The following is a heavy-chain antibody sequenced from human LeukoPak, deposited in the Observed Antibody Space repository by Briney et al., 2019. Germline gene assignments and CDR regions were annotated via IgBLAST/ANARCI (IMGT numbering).Heavy chain of an antibody. V-gene: IGHV3-30-3*01. CDR2: MSYVGSNK. CDR3: ARGRLHRDYYFDY. J-gene: IGHJ4*02. CDR1: GFTFSSYW. D-gene: IGHD2-21*02. Sequence: GGSLRLSCAASGFTFSSYWMSWVRQAPGKGLEWVAVMSYVGSNKYYTDSVKGRFTISRDNSKNTLYLQMNSLRVEDTAVYSCARGRLHRDYYFDYWGQGTLVTVSS.